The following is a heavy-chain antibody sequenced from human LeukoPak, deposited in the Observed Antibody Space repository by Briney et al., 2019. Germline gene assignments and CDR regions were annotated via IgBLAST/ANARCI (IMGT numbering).Heavy chain of an antibody. CDR2: ISGSGGST. CDR1: GFTFGSYA. Sequence: PGGSLRLSCAASGFTFGSYAMSWVRQAPGKGLEWVSGISGSGGSTYYADSVKGRFTISRDNSKNTLYLQMNSLTDEDTAVYYCAKKWGVGTTTLDYFDYWGQGTLVTVSS. CDR3: AKKWGVGTTTLDYFDY. V-gene: IGHV3-23*01. D-gene: IGHD1-26*01. J-gene: IGHJ4*02.